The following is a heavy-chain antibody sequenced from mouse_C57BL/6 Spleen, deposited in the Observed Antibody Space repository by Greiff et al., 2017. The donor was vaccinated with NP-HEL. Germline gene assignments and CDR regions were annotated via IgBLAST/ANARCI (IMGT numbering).Heavy chain of an antibody. Sequence: DVKLVESGGGLVKPGGSLKLSCAASGFTFSDYGMHWVRQAPEKGLEWVAYISSGSSTIYYADTVKGRFTISRDNAKNTLFLQMTSLRSEDTAMYYCARRNDGSWFAYWGQGTLVTVSA. V-gene: IGHV5-17*01. J-gene: IGHJ3*01. CDR2: ISSGSSTI. CDR1: GFTFSDYG. CDR3: ARRNDGSWFAY. D-gene: IGHD2-14*01.